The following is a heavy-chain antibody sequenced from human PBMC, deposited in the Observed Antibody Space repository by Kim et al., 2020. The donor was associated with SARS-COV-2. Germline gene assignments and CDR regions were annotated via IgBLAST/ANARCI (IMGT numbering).Heavy chain of an antibody. CDR3: TRTGVVAGTADYFDY. D-gene: IGHD6-19*01. Sequence: GGSLRLSCAVSGFTVSSNYMSWVRQAPVKGLEWVSVIYPGGSTYYADSVKGRFTISRDTSKNTVYLQMNSLRADDTGVYYCTRTGVVAGTADYFDYWGRGTLVTVSS. CDR1: GFTVSSNY. J-gene: IGHJ4*02. CDR2: IYPGGST. V-gene: IGHV3-66*01.